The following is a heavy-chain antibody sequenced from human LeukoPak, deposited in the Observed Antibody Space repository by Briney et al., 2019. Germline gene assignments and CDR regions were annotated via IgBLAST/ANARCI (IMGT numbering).Heavy chain of an antibody. D-gene: IGHD6-19*01. CDR1: GFTFSSYA. V-gene: IGHV3-23*01. CDR3: ARDASIAVSYFDY. J-gene: IGHJ4*02. CDR2: ISGSGGST. Sequence: TGGSLRLSCAASGFTFSSYAMSWVRQAPGKGLEWVSAISGSGGSTYYADSVKGRFTVSRDNSKNTLYLQMNSLRAEDTAVYYCARDASIAVSYFDYWGQGTLVTVSS.